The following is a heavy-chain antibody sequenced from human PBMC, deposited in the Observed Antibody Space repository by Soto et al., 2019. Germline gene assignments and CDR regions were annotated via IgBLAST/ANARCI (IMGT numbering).Heavy chain of an antibody. D-gene: IGHD6-19*01. Sequence: EVQLVESGGGLVRPGGSLRLACAASGFTFSSHNMNWVRQAPGKGLEWISYIGSSGSTTYYADSVRGRFTIPRDNAKDSLYLQMNSLRDEDTAVYYCARDPAVGSTGWYYFDYWGQGTRVTVSS. CDR1: GFTFSSHN. V-gene: IGHV3-48*02. CDR3: ARDPAVGSTGWYYFDY. J-gene: IGHJ4*02. CDR2: IGSSGSTT.